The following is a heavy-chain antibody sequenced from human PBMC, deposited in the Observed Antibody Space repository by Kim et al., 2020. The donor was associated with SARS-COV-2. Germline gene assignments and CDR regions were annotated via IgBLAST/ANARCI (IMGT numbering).Heavy chain of an antibody. CDR2: INHSGST. J-gene: IGHJ1*01. CDR3: ARWEMATPGEYFQH. D-gene: IGHD5-12*01. Sequence: SETLSLTCAVYGGSFSGYYWSWIRQPPGKGLEWIGEINHSGSTNYNPSLKSRVTISVDTSKNQFSLKLSSVTAADTAVYYCARWEMATPGEYFQHWGQGTLVTVSS. CDR1: GGSFSGYY. V-gene: IGHV4-34*01.